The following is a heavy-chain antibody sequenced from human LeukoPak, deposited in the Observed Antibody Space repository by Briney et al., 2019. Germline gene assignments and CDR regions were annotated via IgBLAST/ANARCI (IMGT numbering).Heavy chain of an antibody. Sequence: SETLSLTCTVSGGSISSYYWTWIRQPPGKGLEWIGDIYITGSTNYNPYLKRRVTMSVDTSKNQFSLRLSSVTAADTAVYSCASVPIGETSYDASDVWGLGTMVTVSS. CDR3: ASVPIGETSYDASDV. CDR1: GGSISSYY. D-gene: IGHD1-26*01. V-gene: IGHV4-59*13. J-gene: IGHJ3*01. CDR2: IYITGST.